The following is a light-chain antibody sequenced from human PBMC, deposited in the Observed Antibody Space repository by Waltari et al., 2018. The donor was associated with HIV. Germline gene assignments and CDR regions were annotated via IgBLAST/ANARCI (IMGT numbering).Light chain of an antibody. CDR3: VAWDDSLSGFA. J-gene: IGLJ1*01. CDR2: RNE. CDR1: NSNVGSKY. V-gene: IGLV1-47*01. Sequence: QSVLTQPPSASGTLGQRVTISCPGSNSNVGSKYVYWYQQVPGTAPKQLIYRNEQRRSGVPDRFAASKSGAAASLGISGLRSEDEADYYCVAWDDSLSGFAFGTGTKVTVL.